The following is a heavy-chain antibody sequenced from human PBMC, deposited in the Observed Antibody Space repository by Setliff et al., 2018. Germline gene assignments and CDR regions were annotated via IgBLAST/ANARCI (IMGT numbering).Heavy chain of an antibody. Sequence: KASETLSLTCTVSGGSISTYYWSWIRQPPGKGLEYIGFVYYNGMANYSPSLKSRVTISIDTSKSQFSLNLRSVTAADTAVYYCARGGTFRYFDYWGQGTPVTVSS. CDR2: VYYNGMA. J-gene: IGHJ4*02. CDR3: ARGGTFRYFDY. V-gene: IGHV4-59*01. CDR1: GGSISTYY. D-gene: IGHD5-12*01.